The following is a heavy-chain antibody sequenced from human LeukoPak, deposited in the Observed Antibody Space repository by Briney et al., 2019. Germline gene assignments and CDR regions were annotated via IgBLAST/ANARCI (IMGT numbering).Heavy chain of an antibody. J-gene: IGHJ6*02. V-gene: IGHV3-30-3*01. D-gene: IGHD3-10*01. CDR3: AQINYYGSGSYIVAYGMDV. CDR1: GFTFSTYA. Sequence: GRSLRLSCAASGFTFSTYAMHWVRQAPGKGLEWVAVTSYDGSNRYYADSVKGRFTISRDNSKNTYHLQMNSLRAEDTAVYYCAQINYYGSGSYIVAYGMDVWGQGTTVTVSS. CDR2: TSYDGSNR.